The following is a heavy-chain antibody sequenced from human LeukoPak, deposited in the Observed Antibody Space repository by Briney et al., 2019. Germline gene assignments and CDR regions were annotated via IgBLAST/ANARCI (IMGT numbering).Heavy chain of an antibody. V-gene: IGHV1-46*01. D-gene: IGHD5-24*01. CDR2: INPSGGST. CDR3: ARDPRGDGYNPDY. J-gene: IGHJ4*02. CDR1: GYTFTTYC. Sequence: GASVKVSCKASGYTFTTYCIHWVRQAPGQGLEWMGIINPSGGSTTYAQAFQGRVTMTRDTSTSTVYMELRSLRSEDTAVYYCARDPRGDGYNPDYWGQGTLVTVSS.